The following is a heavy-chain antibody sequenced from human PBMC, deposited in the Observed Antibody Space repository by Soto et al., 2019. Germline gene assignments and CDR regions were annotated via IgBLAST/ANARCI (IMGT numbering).Heavy chain of an antibody. D-gene: IGHD2-21*02. J-gene: IGHJ4*02. V-gene: IGHV4-39*01. CDR2: IYYSGRT. CDR1: GESISSSSYS. CDR3: AIQWTTVVTQAYFDY. Sequence: PSETLSLTCIVSGESISSSSYSWGWLRQPQGKGLEWIGSIYYSGRTYYNPSFKSRVAISIDTSKNQFSLKLSSVTATDTAVYYCAIQWTTVVTQAYFDYWGQGALVTVSS.